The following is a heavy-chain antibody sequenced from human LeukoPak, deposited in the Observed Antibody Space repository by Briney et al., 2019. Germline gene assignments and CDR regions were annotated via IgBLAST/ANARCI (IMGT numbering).Heavy chain of an antibody. CDR2: ISSSNSYI. CDR3: ARERGKYSSGTDAFDI. Sequence: GGSLRLSCAASGFTFSSYSMNWVRQAPGKGLEWVSSISSSNSYIYYADSVKGRFTISRDNAKNSLYLQMNSLRAEDTAVYYCARERGKYSSGTDAFDIWGQGTMVTVSS. V-gene: IGHV3-21*01. J-gene: IGHJ3*02. CDR1: GFTFSSYS. D-gene: IGHD6-19*01.